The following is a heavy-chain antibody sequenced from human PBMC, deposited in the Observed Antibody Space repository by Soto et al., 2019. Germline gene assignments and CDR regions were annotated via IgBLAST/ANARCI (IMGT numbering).Heavy chain of an antibody. J-gene: IGHJ5*02. D-gene: IGHD6-6*01. CDR3: AKDITSGSSSYGWFDP. CDR1: GFTFDDYA. CDR2: ISWNSGSI. Sequence: EVQLVESGGGLVQPGRSLRLSCAASGFTFDDYAMHWVRQAPGKGLEWVSGISWNSGSIGYAVSVKGRFTISRDNAKNSLYLQMNSLRAEDTALYYCAKDITSGSSSYGWFDPWGQGTLVTVSS. V-gene: IGHV3-9*01.